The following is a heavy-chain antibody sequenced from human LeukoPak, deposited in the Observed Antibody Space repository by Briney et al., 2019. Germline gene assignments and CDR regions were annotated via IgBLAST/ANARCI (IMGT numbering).Heavy chain of an antibody. Sequence: PSETLSLTCTVSGGSIRSYYWSCIRQPPGKGLEWIGYIYHSGYTRYNPSLKSRVTISVDTSKNQFSLRLSSVTAADTAVHYCARGYAGASDAFDIWGQGTMVTVSS. CDR3: ARGYAGASDAFDI. D-gene: IGHD4-23*01. J-gene: IGHJ3*02. CDR2: IYHSGYT. CDR1: GGSIRSYY. V-gene: IGHV4-59*13.